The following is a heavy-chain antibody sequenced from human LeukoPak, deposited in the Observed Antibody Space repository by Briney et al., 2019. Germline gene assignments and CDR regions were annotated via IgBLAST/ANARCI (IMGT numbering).Heavy chain of an antibody. CDR2: IYPGNSNT. J-gene: IGHJ4*02. V-gene: IGHV5-51*01. D-gene: IGHD6-19*01. Sequence: GESLKISCKASGYSFSSYWIAWVRQMPGKGLEWMGIIYPGNSNTRYNPSFQGKVIISADQSLRTPFLQRSSLKASDRAMFYCATGAVAGQDVFEYWGQGTLVTVSS. CDR3: ATGAVAGQDVFEY. CDR1: GYSFSSYW.